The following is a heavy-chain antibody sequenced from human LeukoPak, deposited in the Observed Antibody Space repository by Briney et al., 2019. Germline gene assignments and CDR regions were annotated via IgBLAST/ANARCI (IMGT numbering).Heavy chain of an antibody. D-gene: IGHD4-11*01. V-gene: IGHV3-30*02. CDR2: IRYDGSNK. J-gene: IGHJ4*02. CDR1: GFTFSSYG. Sequence: PGGSLRLSCVASGFTFSSYGMHWVRQAPGKGLEWVAFIRYDGSNKYYADSVKGRFTISRDNSKNTLYLQMNSLRAEDTAVYYCAKDLYFDYSNYPGNYWGQGTLVTVSS. CDR3: AKDLYFDYSNYPGNY.